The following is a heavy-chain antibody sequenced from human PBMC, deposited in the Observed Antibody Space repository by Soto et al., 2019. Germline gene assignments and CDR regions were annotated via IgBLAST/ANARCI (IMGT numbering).Heavy chain of an antibody. CDR3: AREDYGDYVKDY. Sequence: QVQLVESGGGVVQPGRSLRLSCAASGFTFSSYGMHWVRQAPDKGLEWVAVIWYDGSNKYYADSVKGRFTISRDNSKNTLYLQMNSLRAEDTAVYYCAREDYGDYVKDYWGQGTLVTVSS. CDR1: GFTFSSYG. D-gene: IGHD4-17*01. V-gene: IGHV3-33*01. J-gene: IGHJ4*02. CDR2: IWYDGSNK.